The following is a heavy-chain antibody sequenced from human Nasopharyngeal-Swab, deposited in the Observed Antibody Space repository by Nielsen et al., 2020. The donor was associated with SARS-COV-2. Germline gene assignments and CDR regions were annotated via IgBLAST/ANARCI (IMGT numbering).Heavy chain of an antibody. CDR3: ARGVYDSSGYLEVDAFDI. D-gene: IGHD3-22*01. Sequence: RQAPGKGLEGIGYIYHSGSTYYNPSLKSRVTISVDRSKNQFSLKLSSVTAADTAVYYCARGVYDSSGYLEVDAFDIWGQGTMVTVSS. V-gene: IGHV4-30-2*01. CDR2: IYHSGST. J-gene: IGHJ3*02.